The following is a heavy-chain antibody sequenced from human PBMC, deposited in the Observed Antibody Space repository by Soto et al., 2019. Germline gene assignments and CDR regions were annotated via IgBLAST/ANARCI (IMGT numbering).Heavy chain of an antibody. CDR3: AREYGNSPEAFDL. D-gene: IGHD1-1*01. CDR1: GGSVNNDDSY. Sequence: KTSETLSLTCTVSGGSVNNDDSYWSWIRQPPGKGLEWIGYIYYTGSTNYNPSLESRVTISVDTSRSQFSLKLSSVTAADTAVFYCAREYGNSPEAFDLWGQGTLVTVSS. CDR2: IYYTGST. J-gene: IGHJ4*02. V-gene: IGHV4-61*08.